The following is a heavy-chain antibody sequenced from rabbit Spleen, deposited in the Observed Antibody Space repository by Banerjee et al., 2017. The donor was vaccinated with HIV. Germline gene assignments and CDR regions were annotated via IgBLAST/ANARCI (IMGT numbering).Heavy chain of an antibody. CDR3: VRGASGSGYYSL. J-gene: IGHJ4*01. CDR2: IDPVFTTT. Sequence: QDQLMESGGGLVQPGGSLKLSCKASGFDFSKTGVSWVRQAPGKGLEWIGYIDPVFTTTYFANWVNGRFTISSHYAQNTLYLQLNSLTAADTATYFCVRGASGSGYYSLWGPGTLVTVS. CDR1: GFDFSKTG. V-gene: IGHV1S47*01. D-gene: IGHD1-1*01.